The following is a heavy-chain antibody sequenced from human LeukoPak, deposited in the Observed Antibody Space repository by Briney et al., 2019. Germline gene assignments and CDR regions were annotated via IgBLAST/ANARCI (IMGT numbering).Heavy chain of an antibody. CDR2: INPSGGST. CDR1: GYTFTSYY. CDR3: ARGTYAGYYYYYGMDV. V-gene: IGHV1-46*01. J-gene: IGHJ6*02. Sequence: ASVKVSCKASGYTFTSYYMHWVRQAPGQGLEWMGIINPSGGSTSYAQKFQGRVTMTRDTSTSTVYMELSSLRSEDTAVYYCARGTYAGYYYYYGMDVWGQGTTVTVSS. D-gene: IGHD3-10*01.